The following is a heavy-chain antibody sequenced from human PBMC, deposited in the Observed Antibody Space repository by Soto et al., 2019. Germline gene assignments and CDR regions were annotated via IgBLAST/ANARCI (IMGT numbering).Heavy chain of an antibody. Sequence: VQLVESGGGVVQPGRSLRLSCAASGFTFSDYAMHWVRQAPGKGLEWVAVVSHDGRNTHYADSVKGRFTISRDSSKNTVSLEMTSLIAADTAVYYCAKGGRQWLVTSDFNYWGQGALVTVSS. J-gene: IGHJ4*02. V-gene: IGHV3-30*18. CDR3: AKGGRQWLVTSDFNY. D-gene: IGHD6-19*01. CDR1: GFTFSDYA. CDR2: VSHDGRNT.